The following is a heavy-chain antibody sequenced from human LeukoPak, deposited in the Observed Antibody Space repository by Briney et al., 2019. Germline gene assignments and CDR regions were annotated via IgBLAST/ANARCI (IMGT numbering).Heavy chain of an antibody. D-gene: IGHD2-21*01. Sequence: PGGSLRLSCAASGFTFSSYSMNWVRQAPGKGLEWVSYISSSSSTIYYADSVKGRFTISRDNAKTSLYLQMNSLRGDDTAVYYCARSRCSIPRCQGNYYDYYGMDVWGQGTTVAVSS. CDR1: GFTFSSYS. CDR3: ARSRCSIPRCQGNYYDYYGMDV. J-gene: IGHJ6*02. V-gene: IGHV3-48*04. CDR2: ISSSSSTI.